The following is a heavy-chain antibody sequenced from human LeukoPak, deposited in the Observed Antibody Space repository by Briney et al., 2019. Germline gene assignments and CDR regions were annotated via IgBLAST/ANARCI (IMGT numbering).Heavy chain of an antibody. CDR2: IYYSGST. CDR1: GGSISSYY. D-gene: IGHD3-22*01. V-gene: IGHV4-59*08. CDR3: ARHKTYYYDSSGYSAPDY. Sequence: SETLSLTCTVSGGSISSYYWSLIRQPPGKGLEWIGYIYYSGSTNYNPSLKSRVTISVDTSKNQFSLKLSSVTAADTAVYYCARHKTYYYDSSGYSAPDYWGQGTLVTVSS. J-gene: IGHJ4*02.